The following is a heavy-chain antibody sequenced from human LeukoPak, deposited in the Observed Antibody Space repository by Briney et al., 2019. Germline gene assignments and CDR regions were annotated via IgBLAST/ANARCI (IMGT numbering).Heavy chain of an antibody. D-gene: IGHD3-22*01. V-gene: IGHV3-64D*09. CDR2: INSNGGRT. Sequence: GSLRLSCSASGFTFKKYAMHWVRQAPGKGLEYVSAINSNGGRTYYADSMKGRFTISRDNSKNTLYLQMSSLRVDDTAVYYCVKDLYYDNSGYYSGAFDYWGQGTLVTVSS. CDR3: VKDLYYDNSGYYSGAFDY. CDR1: GFTFKKYA. J-gene: IGHJ4*02.